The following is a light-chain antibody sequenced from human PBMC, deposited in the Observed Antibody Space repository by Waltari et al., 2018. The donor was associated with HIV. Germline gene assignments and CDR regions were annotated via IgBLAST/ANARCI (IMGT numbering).Light chain of an antibody. J-gene: IGLJ1*01. CDR3: AAWDDSLSGLYV. V-gene: IGLV1-47*01. CDR1: SSNIGGNF. CDR2: RDD. Sequence: QSVLTQQPSASGTPGQRVTISCSGSSSNIGGNFVYWYQQLPGTAPKRLIHRDDRRPYGRHGQFSVAKSGTSASLASNWLRSEDESDYYCAAWDDSLSGLYVFGTGTKVTVL.